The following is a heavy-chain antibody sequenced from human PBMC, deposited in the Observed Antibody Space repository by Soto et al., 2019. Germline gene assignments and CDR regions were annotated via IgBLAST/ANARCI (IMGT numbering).Heavy chain of an antibody. D-gene: IGHD5-18*01. CDR1: GGSISSSSYY. V-gene: IGHV4-39*07. J-gene: IGHJ4*02. Sequence: PSETLSLTCTVSGGSISSSSYYWGWIRQPPGKGLEWIGKINHSGSTNYNPSLKSRVTISVDTSKNQFSLKLSSVTAADTAVYYCARVKLGYSYGYAPNDYWGQGTLVTVSS. CDR3: ARVKLGYSYGYAPNDY. CDR2: INHSGST.